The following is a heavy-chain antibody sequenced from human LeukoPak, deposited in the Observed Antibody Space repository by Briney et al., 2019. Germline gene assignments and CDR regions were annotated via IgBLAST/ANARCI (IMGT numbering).Heavy chain of an antibody. CDR3: ARGQQQLVR. CDR1: GFTFTTYA. J-gene: IGHJ4*02. V-gene: IGHV3-48*01. D-gene: IGHD6-13*01. Sequence: GGSLRLSCAASGFTFTTYALTWVRQAPGKGLEWVSYISSSSSTIYYADSVKGRLTISRDNAKNSLYLQMNSLRAEDTAVYYCARGQQQLVRWGQGTLVTVSS. CDR2: ISSSSSTI.